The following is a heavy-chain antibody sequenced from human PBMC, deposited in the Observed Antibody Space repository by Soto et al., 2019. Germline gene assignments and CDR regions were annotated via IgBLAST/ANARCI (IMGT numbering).Heavy chain of an antibody. V-gene: IGHV4-34*01. Sequence: SQTLPLTCVVYGGTFSGYYWSWIRQPPGKGLECIWEFNLTGSTNYNPSLKSRVTISADTSKKQFSLKLSSVTAADTAVYYCARDPCCGAGLYGIDVWGQGTTVT. D-gene: IGHD2-21*01. CDR3: ARDPCCGAGLYGIDV. J-gene: IGHJ6*02. CDR2: FNLTGST. CDR1: GGTFSGYY.